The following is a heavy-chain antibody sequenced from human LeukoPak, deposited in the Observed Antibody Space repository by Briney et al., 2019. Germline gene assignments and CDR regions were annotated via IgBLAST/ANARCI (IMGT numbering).Heavy chain of an antibody. D-gene: IGHD5/OR15-5a*01. J-gene: IGHJ4*02. CDR1: GFTFSRHG. CDR3: ARDIASRHFDY. CDR2: IWYDGSDK. Sequence: GRSLRLSCEASGFTFSRHGMHWVRQAPGKGLEWVAVIWYDGSDKYYADSVKGRFSISRDNSKNTLYLQMNSLRAEDTAMYYCARDIASRHFDYWGQGTLVTVSS. V-gene: IGHV3-33*01.